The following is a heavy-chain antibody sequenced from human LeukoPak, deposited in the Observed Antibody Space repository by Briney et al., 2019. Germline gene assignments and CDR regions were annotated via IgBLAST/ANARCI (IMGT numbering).Heavy chain of an antibody. CDR1: GFTFSSYS. CDR2: IKQDGSGE. CDR3: ARGKVHDY. J-gene: IGHJ4*02. V-gene: IGHV3-7*01. Sequence: GGSLRLSCAASGFTFSSYSMNWVRQAPGKGLEWVANIKQDGSGEFCVDSVKGRFTFSRDNAKNSLYLQMNSLRAEDTAMYYCARGKVHDYWGQGTPVTVSS.